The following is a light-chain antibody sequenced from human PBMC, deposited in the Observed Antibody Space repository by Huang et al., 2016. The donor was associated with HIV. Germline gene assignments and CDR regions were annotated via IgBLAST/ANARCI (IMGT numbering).Light chain of an antibody. CDR2: DAY. V-gene: IGKV3-11*01. CDR3: QQRSNWPPA. Sequence: EIVLTQSPATLSLSPGERATLSCRASQSVSSYLACDQQKPGQAPRLLIYDAYNRATGIPARFSGSGSGTDFTLTISSLEPEDFAVYYCQQRSNWPPAFGQGTRLEIK. J-gene: IGKJ5*01. CDR1: QSVSSY.